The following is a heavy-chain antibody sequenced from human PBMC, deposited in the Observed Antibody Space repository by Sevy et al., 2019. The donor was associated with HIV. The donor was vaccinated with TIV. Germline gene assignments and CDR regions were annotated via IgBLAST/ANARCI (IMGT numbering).Heavy chain of an antibody. V-gene: IGHV3-30*18. Sequence: GGSLRLSCAASGFTFNTYGMHWVRQAPGKGLEWVAVVSYDGSNKYYAESVQGRFTISRDNSGNTLYLQVNSLRTEDTAVYYYAKAMDTWIQLWSLIDYWGQGTLVTVSS. D-gene: IGHD5-18*01. CDR2: VSYDGSNK. CDR3: AKAMDTWIQLWSLIDY. CDR1: GFTFNTYG. J-gene: IGHJ4*02.